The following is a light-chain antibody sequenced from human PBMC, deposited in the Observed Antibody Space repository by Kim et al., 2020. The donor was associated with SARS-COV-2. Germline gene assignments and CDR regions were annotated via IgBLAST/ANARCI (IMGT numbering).Light chain of an antibody. CDR1: SSNIGRNA. Sequence: QSVLTQPPSMSGTTGQRATISCSGSSSNIGRNAVNWYQQLPGAAPKLLIYASDQRPSGVPDRFSGSKSGSSASLAISGLQSDDEADYYCSVWDGSLQDVLFGGGTKVTVL. CDR3: SVWDGSLQDVL. CDR2: ASD. V-gene: IGLV1-44*01. J-gene: IGLJ2*01.